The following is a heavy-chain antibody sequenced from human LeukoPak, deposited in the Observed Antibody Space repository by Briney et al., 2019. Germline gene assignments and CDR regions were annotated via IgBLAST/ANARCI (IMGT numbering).Heavy chain of an antibody. J-gene: IGHJ4*02. Sequence: PGGSLILSCAASGFLFDSYAMTWVRQTPGKGLEYVSTINAVDANTYYADSVKGRFTVSRDNSKNTLYLQMNSLRADDTAVYYCAKQFLDTNWGPGTLVTVSS. CDR1: GFLFDSYA. CDR2: INAVDANT. D-gene: IGHD5-18*01. V-gene: IGHV3-23*01. CDR3: AKQFLDTN.